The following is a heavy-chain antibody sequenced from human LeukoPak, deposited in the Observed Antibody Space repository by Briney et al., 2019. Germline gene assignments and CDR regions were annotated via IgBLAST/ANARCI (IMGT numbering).Heavy chain of an antibody. CDR2: LYFSGNP. D-gene: IGHD6-19*01. CDR3: ARLGSGYPTPDY. CDR1: GASFSSSDYY. J-gene: IGHJ4*02. Sequence: SETLSLTCTVSGASFSSSDYYWGWIRQPPGMRLEWIGNLYFSGNPYYNPSLNSRVTISVDTSKNQFSLKMRSVTAADTAVYYCARLGSGYPTPDYGGQGTLVTVSS. V-gene: IGHV4-39*01.